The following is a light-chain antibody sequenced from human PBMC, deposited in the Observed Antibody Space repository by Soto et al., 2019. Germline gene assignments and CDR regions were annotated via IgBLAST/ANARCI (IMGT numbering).Light chain of an antibody. CDR2: EVS. J-gene: IGLJ7*01. CDR1: SSDVGSHNL. Sequence: QSALTQPASVSGSPGQSITISCTGTSSDVGSHNLVSWYQQHPGQAPKLMIYEVSKRPLGVSGRFSASKSGNTASLTISGLQAEDEADYYCCSYGGSRPVFGGGTQLTVL. V-gene: IGLV2-23*02. CDR3: CSYGGSRPV.